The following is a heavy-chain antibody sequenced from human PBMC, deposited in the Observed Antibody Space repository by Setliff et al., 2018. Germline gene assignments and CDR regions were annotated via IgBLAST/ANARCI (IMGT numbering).Heavy chain of an antibody. Sequence: SETLSLTCSVSGGSISNSDYYWDWIRQPPGKGLEWIGSIYYSGSTYYSPSLKSRVTISVDTYNNQFSLKLNSVTAADTAVYFCARAVVFLWFGELLPQYYFDYWGQGNLVTVSS. CDR2: IYYSGST. D-gene: IGHD3-10*01. V-gene: IGHV4-39*07. CDR1: GGSISNSDYY. J-gene: IGHJ4*02. CDR3: ARAVVFLWFGELLPQYYFDY.